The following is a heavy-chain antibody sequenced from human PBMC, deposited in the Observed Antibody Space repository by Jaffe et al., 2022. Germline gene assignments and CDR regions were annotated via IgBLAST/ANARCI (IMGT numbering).Heavy chain of an antibody. Sequence: QITLKESGPTLVKPTQTLTLTCTFSGFSLSTSGVGVGWIRQPPGKALEWLALIYWNDDKRYSPSLKSRLTITKDTSKNQVVLTMTNMDPVDTATYYCAHSFDSLGITFGGVIPLGYNWFDPWGQGTLVTVSS. D-gene: IGHD3-16*02. V-gene: IGHV2-5*01. CDR3: AHSFDSLGITFGGVIPLGYNWFDP. J-gene: IGHJ5*02. CDR1: GFSLSTSGVG. CDR2: IYWNDDK.